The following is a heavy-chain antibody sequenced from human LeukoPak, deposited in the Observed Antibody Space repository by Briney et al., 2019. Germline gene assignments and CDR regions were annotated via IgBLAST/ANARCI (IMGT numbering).Heavy chain of an antibody. Sequence: SETLSLTCAVSGYSISSGYYWGWIRQPPGKGLEWIGSIYHSGSTYYNPSLKSRVTISVDTSKNQFSLKLSSVTAADTAVYYCALIGVITTIDYWGQGTLVTVSS. V-gene: IGHV4-38-2*01. CDR3: ALIGVITTIDY. CDR1: GYSISSGYY. D-gene: IGHD3-22*01. J-gene: IGHJ4*02. CDR2: IYHSGST.